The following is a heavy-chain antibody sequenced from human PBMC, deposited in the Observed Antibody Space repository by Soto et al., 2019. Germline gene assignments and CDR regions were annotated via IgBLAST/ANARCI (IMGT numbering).Heavy chain of an antibody. J-gene: IGHJ4*02. CDR2: IWYDGSNK. V-gene: IGHV3-33*07. CDR1: GFIFSRDG. D-gene: IGHD1-26*01. CDR3: ARLSGPYFDY. Sequence: PGGPLRLSCAASGFIFSRDGMFWARQAPGKGLEWVALIWYDGSNKYYADSVKGRFTISRDNSKNTLYLQMNSLRVEDTAVYYCARLSGPYFDYLGQGTLVTVSS.